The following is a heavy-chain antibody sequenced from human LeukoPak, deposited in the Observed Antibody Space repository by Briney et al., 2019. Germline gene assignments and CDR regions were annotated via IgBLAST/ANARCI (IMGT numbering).Heavy chain of an antibody. Sequence: GGSLRLSCAASGFTFTSYWIHWVRQVPGKGLEWVSYISSSSSTIYYADSVKGRFTISRDNAKNSLYLQMNSLRAEDTAVYYCARAAVNDFWSGYRYDAFDIWGQGTMVTVSS. D-gene: IGHD3-3*01. CDR2: ISSSSSTI. V-gene: IGHV3-48*01. CDR1: GFTFTSYW. CDR3: ARAAVNDFWSGYRYDAFDI. J-gene: IGHJ3*02.